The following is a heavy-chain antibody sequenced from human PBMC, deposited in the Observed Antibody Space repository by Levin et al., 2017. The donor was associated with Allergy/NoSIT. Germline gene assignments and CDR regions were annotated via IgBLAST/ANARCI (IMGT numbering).Heavy chain of an antibody. Sequence: PSETLSLTCTVSGGSISSDSYYWAWIRQPPGKGLEWIGSVYYDGSAYYNPSLKSRVTISIDTSKNQFSLRLNSVTAADTAVDYCAGEPNSPYYYHYGLDVWGQGTTVTVSS. D-gene: IGHD2/OR15-2a*01. J-gene: IGHJ6*02. V-gene: IGHV4-39*07. CDR1: GGSISSDSYY. CDR3: AGEPNSPYYYHYGLDV. CDR2: VYYDGSA.